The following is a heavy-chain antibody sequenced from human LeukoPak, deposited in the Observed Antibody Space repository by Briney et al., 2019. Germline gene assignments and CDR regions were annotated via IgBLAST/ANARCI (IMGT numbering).Heavy chain of an antibody. D-gene: IGHD3-16*02. J-gene: IGHJ5*02. CDR1: GGSISSGGYY. CDR3: ARVTSDYVWGSYRPPSRWFDP. CDR2: IYYCGST. Sequence: SQTLSLTCTVSGGSISSGGYYWSWIRQHPGKGLEWIGYIYYCGSTYYNPSLKSRVTISVDTSKNQFSLKLSSVTAADTAVYYCARVTSDYVWGSYRPPSRWFDPWGQGTLVTVSS. V-gene: IGHV4-31*03.